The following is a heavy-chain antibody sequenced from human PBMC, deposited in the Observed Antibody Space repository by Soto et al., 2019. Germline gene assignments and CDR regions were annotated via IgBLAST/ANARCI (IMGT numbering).Heavy chain of an antibody. CDR3: ARETYFDY. J-gene: IGHJ4*02. Sequence: PGGSLRLSCAASGFTFSSYIMNWVRQAPGKGLEWVSYISSSGGAIYYADSVKGRFTISRDNAKSSLYLQMNSLRDEDTAVYYCARETYFDYWGQGTLVTVSS. CDR1: GFTFSSYI. CDR2: ISSSGGAI. V-gene: IGHV3-48*02.